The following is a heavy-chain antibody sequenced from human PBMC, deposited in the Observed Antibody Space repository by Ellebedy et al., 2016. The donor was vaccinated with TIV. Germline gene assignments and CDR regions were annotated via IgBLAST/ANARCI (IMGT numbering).Heavy chain of an antibody. D-gene: IGHD3-3*01. CDR1: GFTLSDHH. Sequence: GESLKISCAASGFTLSDHHMDWVRQAPGKGLEWVGRIRHKGDSHTPEYAASVEGRFTISRDDSKNLLYLQMNSLKTEDTAVYYCAKGGYYDFWSGYYIGVLGFDYWGQGTLVTVSS. V-gene: IGHV3-72*01. CDR3: AKGGYYDFWSGYYIGVLGFDY. J-gene: IGHJ4*02. CDR2: IRHKGDSHTP.